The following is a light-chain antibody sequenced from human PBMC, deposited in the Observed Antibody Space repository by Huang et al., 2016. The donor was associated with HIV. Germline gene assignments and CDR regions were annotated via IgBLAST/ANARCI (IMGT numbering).Light chain of an antibody. J-gene: IGKJ1*01. Sequence: DIVVTQSPDSLALSLGGRAAINCTASQSVLQTSKNKNCLSWYQLKPGQPPKLLMYWASTRESGVPDRFSASGSGTHFTLTIASLQAEDVAVYYCHQCYDTPQTFGQGTKVEVK. CDR1: QSVLQTSKNKNC. CDR2: WAS. CDR3: HQCYDTPQT. V-gene: IGKV4-1*01.